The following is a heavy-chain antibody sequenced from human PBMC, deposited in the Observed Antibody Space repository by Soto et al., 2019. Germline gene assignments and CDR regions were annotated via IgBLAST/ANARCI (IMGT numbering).Heavy chain of an antibody. CDR3: AGDRFSSGGGDLAHYYYGMDV. J-gene: IGHJ6*02. Sequence: QVQLVQSGAEVKKPGSSVKVSCKASGGTFSSYAISWVRQAPGQGLEWMGGIIPIFGTANYAQKFQGRVTITVEQRTCTAGKELGRLGAEDTAVYYCAGDRFSSGGGDLAHYYYGMDVWRQGTTVAVSS. CDR2: IIPIFGTA. D-gene: IGHD6-19*01. CDR1: GGTFSSYA. V-gene: IGHV1-69*01.